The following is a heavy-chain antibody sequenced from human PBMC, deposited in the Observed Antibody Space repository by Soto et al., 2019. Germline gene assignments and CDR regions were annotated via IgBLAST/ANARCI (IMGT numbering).Heavy chain of an antibody. CDR3: AKSGGWYSEIDY. CDR1: GYTFTSYG. D-gene: IGHD6-19*01. Sequence: GASVKVSCKASGYTFTSYGITWVRQAPGQGLEWMGWISANKGNTNYAQKLQGRVTMTTDTSTTTAYMELRSLRSDDTALYYCAKSGGWYSEIDYWGQGTLVTVPS. V-gene: IGHV1-18*01. J-gene: IGHJ4*02. CDR2: ISANKGNT.